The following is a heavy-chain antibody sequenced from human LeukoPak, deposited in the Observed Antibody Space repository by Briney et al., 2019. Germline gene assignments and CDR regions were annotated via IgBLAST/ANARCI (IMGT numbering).Heavy chain of an antibody. CDR2: ISYDGSNK. CDR3: ARGGFIPAARYYFDF. CDR1: GFTFSSYD. J-gene: IGHJ4*02. D-gene: IGHD2-2*01. V-gene: IGHV3-30*03. Sequence: PGGSPRLSCAASGFTFSSYDMHWLRQAPGKGLEWVAVISYDGSNKNYADSVKGRFTISRDKSKNTLYLQMSSLRAEDTAEYYCARGGFIPAARYYFDFWGQGTLVTVSS.